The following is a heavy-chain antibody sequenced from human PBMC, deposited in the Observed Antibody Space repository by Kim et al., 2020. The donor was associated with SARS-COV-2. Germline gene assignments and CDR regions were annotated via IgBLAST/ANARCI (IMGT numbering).Heavy chain of an antibody. Sequence: GGSLRLSCAASGFTFSSYSMNWVRQAPGKGLEWVSSISSSSSYIYYADSVKGRFTISRDNAKNSLYLQMNSLRAEETAVYYCARVSGGDNWCDAFDIWGHGTMVTDSS. CDR3: ARVSGGDNWCDAFDI. D-gene: IGHD2-21*02. CDR1: GFTFSSYS. J-gene: IGHJ3*02. V-gene: IGHV3-21*01. CDR2: ISSSSSYI.